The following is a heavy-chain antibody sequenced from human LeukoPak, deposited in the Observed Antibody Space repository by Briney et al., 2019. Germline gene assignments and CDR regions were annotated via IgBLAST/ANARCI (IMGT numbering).Heavy chain of an antibody. V-gene: IGHV4-39*07. D-gene: IGHD5-12*01. CDR1: GGSISSSSYY. Sequence: PSETLSLTCTVSGGSISSSSYYWGWIRQPPGKGLEWIGSIYYSGSTYYNPSLKSRITISVDTSKNQFSLKLSSVTAADTAVYYCARGAVDFVATLLNPHLGITHVDSWGQGTLVTVSS. CDR2: IYYSGST. J-gene: IGHJ4*02. CDR3: ARGAVDFVATLLNPHLGITHVDS.